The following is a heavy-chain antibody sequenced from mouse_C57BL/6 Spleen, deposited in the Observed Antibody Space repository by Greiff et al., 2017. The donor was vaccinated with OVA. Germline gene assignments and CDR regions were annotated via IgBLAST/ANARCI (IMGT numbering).Heavy chain of an antibody. D-gene: IGHD2-14*01. CDR2: INYDGSST. V-gene: IGHV5-16*01. CDR1: GFTFSDYY. CDR3: ARGGVPYWYFDV. Sequence: EVNLVESEGGLVQPGSSMKLSCTASGFTFSDYYMAWVRQVPEKGLEWVANINYDGSSTYYLDSLKSRFIISRDNAKNILYLQMSSLKSEDTATYYCARGGVPYWYFDVWGTGTTVTVSS. J-gene: IGHJ1*03.